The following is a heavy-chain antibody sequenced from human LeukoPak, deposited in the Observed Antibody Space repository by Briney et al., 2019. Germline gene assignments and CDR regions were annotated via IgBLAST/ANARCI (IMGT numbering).Heavy chain of an antibody. D-gene: IGHD3-10*01. CDR1: GGTFSSYA. CDR2: IIPIFGTA. J-gene: IGHJ3*02. CDR3: ASGGMTSGAFDI. V-gene: IGHV1-69*13. Sequence: ASVKVSCKASGGTFSSYAISWVRQAPGQGLEWMGGIIPIFGTANYAQKFQGRVTITADESTSTAYMELSSLRSEDTAVYYCASGGMTSGAFDIWGQGTMVTVSS.